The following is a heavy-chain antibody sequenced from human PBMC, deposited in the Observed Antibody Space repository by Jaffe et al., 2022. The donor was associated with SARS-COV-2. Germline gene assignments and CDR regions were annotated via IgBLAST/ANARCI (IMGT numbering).Heavy chain of an antibody. CDR3: ARGVTYYYDSSGYSYYYYYGMDV. CDR1: GGSFSGYY. V-gene: IGHV4-34*01. J-gene: IGHJ6*02. D-gene: IGHD3-22*01. Sequence: QVQLQQWGAGLLKPSETLSLTCAVYGGSFSGYYWSWIRQPPGKGLEWIGEINHSGSTNYNPSLKSRVTISVDTSKNQFSLKLSSVTAADTAVYYCARGVTYYYDSSGYSYYYYYGMDVWGQGTTVTVSS. CDR2: INHSGST.